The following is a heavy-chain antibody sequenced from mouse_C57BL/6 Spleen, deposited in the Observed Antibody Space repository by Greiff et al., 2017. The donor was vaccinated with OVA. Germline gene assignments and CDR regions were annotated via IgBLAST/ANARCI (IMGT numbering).Heavy chain of an antibody. CDR3: ARLDGYYPFAY. Sequence: VQLQQSGPVLVKPGASVKMSCKASGYTFTDYYMNWVKQSHGKSLEWIGVINPYNGGTSYNQKFKGKATLTVDKSSSTAYMELNSLTSEDSAVYYCARLDGYYPFAYWGQGTLVTVSA. CDR2: INPYNGGT. J-gene: IGHJ3*01. CDR1: GYTFTDYY. V-gene: IGHV1-19*01. D-gene: IGHD2-3*01.